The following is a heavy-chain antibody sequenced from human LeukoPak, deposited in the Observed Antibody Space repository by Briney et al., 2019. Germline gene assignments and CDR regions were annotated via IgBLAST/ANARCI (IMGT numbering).Heavy chain of an antibody. CDR2: ISSTSTAI. CDR1: GFKFGSFC. J-gene: IGHJ4*02. D-gene: IGHD5-18*01. Sequence: GALRLSFGGPGFKFGSFCIGWVRQAPGEGLEWLSYISSTSTAIYYADSLKGRFTISRDNAKNSLYLQMNSLRAEDTAVYYCARAIASYGDSAYWGQGTLVTVSS. CDR3: ARAIASYGDSAY. V-gene: IGHV3-48*04.